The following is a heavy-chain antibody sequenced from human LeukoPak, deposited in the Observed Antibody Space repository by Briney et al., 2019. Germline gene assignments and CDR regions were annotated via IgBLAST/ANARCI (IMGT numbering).Heavy chain of an antibody. CDR2: IYSGGST. CDR3: ARDIGEPKEGAFDI. J-gene: IGHJ3*02. Sequence: PGGSLRLSCAASGLTVSSNYMSWVRQAPGKGLEWVSVIYSGGSTYYADSVKGRFTISRDNSKNTLYLQMNSLRAEDTAVYYCARDIGEPKEGAFDIWGQGTMVTVSS. CDR1: GLTVSSNY. V-gene: IGHV3-53*01. D-gene: IGHD1-26*01.